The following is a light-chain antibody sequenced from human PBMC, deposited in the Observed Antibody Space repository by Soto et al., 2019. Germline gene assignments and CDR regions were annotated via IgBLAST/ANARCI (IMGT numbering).Light chain of an antibody. J-gene: IGKJ4*01. CDR2: DAS. Sequence: EIVLTQSPATLSLSPGERATLSCRASQSVGSQLGWYQQKPGQAPRLLIYDASNRATDIPARFSGSGYGTDFTLTISSLDPKDFAVTACPQRSKSHITFGGGTKVDIK. V-gene: IGKV3-11*01. CDR3: PQRSKSHIT. CDR1: QSVGSQ.